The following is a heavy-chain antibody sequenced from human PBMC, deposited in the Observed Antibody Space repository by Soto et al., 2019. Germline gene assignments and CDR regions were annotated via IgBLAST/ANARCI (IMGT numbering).Heavy chain of an antibody. Sequence: PSETLSLTCAVSSGSISSSNWWSWVRQPPGKGLEWIGEIYHSGSTNYNPSLKSRVTISVDKSKNQFSLKLSSVTAADTAVYYCAGYDSYYYYYGMDVWGQGTTVTVSS. V-gene: IGHV4-4*02. D-gene: IGHD5-12*01. CDR3: AGYDSYYYYYGMDV. J-gene: IGHJ6*02. CDR1: SGSISSSNW. CDR2: IYHSGST.